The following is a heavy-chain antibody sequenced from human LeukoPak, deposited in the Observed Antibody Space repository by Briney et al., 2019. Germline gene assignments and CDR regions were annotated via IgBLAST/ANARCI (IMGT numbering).Heavy chain of an antibody. V-gene: IGHV3-33*01. D-gene: IGHD3-16*01. J-gene: IGHJ4*02. CDR3: ARDAVMPDH. CDR2: IWYDGSNK. CDR1: GFTFSSYG. Sequence: PGGSLRLSCAASGFTFSSYGMPWVRQAPGKGLEWVAVIWYDGSNKYYADSVKGRFTISRDNSKNTLYLQMNSLRAEDTAVYYCARDAVMPDHWGQGTLVTVSS.